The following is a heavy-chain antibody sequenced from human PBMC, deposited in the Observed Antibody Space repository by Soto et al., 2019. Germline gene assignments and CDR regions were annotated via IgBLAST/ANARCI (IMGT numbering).Heavy chain of an antibody. CDR1: GFTFSGYV. CDR2: IRYDGTNK. CDR3: GGGPYYDFWSASSIDH. Sequence: QEQLVETGGGVAQPGRSLRLSCVASGFTFSGYVMHWVRQAPGKGLEWVAVIRYDGTNKYYADSVEGRFTISRDNSKNTLYLQMDSLRAEDTAVYYCGGGPYYDFWSASSIDHWGQGTLVTVSS. J-gene: IGHJ4*02. D-gene: IGHD3-3*01. V-gene: IGHV3-33*01.